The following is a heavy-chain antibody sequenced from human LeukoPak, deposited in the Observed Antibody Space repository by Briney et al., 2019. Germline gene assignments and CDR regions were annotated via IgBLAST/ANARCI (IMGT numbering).Heavy chain of an antibody. V-gene: IGHV4-38-2*02. CDR2: IYTSGST. D-gene: IGHD3-22*01. J-gene: IGHJ4*02. CDR3: ARDRYYYDSSGYLFDY. CDR1: GYSISSGYY. Sequence: SETLSLTCSFSGYSISSGYYWGWIRQPPGQGLEWIGRIYTSGSTNYNPSLKSRVTMSVDTSKNQFSLKLSSVAAADTAVYYCARDRYYYDSSGYLFDYWGQGTLVTVSS.